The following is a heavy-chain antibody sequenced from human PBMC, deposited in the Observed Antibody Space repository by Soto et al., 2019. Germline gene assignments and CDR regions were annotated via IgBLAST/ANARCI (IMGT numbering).Heavy chain of an antibody. CDR2: IYSDGST. J-gene: IGHJ6*02. CDR1: GFIVSSNY. CDR3: ARDRGYYYGMDV. V-gene: IGHV3-66*01. Sequence: EVPLVESGGGLVQPGGSLRLSCAASGFIVSSNYMSWVRQAPGKGLEWVSVIYSDGSTYYADSVKGRFTISRDNSENTLYLQMNSLRAEDTAVYYCARDRGYYYGMDVWGQGTMVTVSS.